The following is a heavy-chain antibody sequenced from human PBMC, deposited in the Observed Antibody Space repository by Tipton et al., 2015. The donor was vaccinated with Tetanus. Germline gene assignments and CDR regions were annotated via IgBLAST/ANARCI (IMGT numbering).Heavy chain of an antibody. Sequence: SLRLSCAASGFIFSTYSMNWVRQAPGKGLEWVSSISDNSRYIYYADSVKGRFTISRDSAKNSLYLQMNSLRAEDTAIYYCARGAYGQFDYWGQGTLVTVS. V-gene: IGHV3-21*01. CDR2: ISDNSRYI. D-gene: IGHD4-17*01. CDR3: ARGAYGQFDY. J-gene: IGHJ4*02. CDR1: GFIFSTYS.